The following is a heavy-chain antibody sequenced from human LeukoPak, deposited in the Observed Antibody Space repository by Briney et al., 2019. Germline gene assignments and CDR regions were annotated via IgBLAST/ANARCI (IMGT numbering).Heavy chain of an antibody. CDR1: GFTFSSYW. V-gene: IGHV3-7*01. CDR3: AREDYPQQIVVVPAAYIDY. D-gene: IGHD2-2*01. Sequence: PGGSLRLSXAASGFTFSSYWMSWVRQAPGKGLEWVANIKQDGSEKYYVDSVKGRFTISRDNAKNSLYLQMNSLRAEDTAVYYCAREDYPQQIVVVPAAYIDYWGQGTLVTVSS. J-gene: IGHJ4*02. CDR2: IKQDGSEK.